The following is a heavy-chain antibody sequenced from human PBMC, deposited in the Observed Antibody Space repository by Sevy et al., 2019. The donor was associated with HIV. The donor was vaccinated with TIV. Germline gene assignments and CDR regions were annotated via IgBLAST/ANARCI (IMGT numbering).Heavy chain of an antibody. CDR2: IRQDGNEI. Sequence: GGSLRLSCVASGFTFDTYWMQWVRQAPGQGLEWGANIRQDGNEIYYADSVKGRFTISRDNAKESVYLQMSNLRVEDTGIYYCARRYLDLWGQGTLVTVSS. V-gene: IGHV3-7*01. CDR3: ARRYLDL. J-gene: IGHJ4*02. CDR1: GFTFDTYW.